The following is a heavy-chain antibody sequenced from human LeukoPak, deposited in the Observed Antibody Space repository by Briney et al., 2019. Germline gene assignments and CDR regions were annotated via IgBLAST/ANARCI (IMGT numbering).Heavy chain of an antibody. Sequence: GASVKVSCKASGYTFTSYAMNWVRQAPGQGLGWMGWINPNSGGTNYAQKLQGRVTMTRDTSISTAYMELSRLRSDDTAVYYCARETFILATISPFDPWGQGTLVTVSS. V-gene: IGHV1-2*02. CDR1: GYTFTSYA. D-gene: IGHD5-12*01. CDR3: ARETFILATISPFDP. J-gene: IGHJ5*02. CDR2: INPNSGGT.